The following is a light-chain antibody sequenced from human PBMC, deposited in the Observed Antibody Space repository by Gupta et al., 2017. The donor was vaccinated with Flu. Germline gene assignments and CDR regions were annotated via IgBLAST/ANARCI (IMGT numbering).Light chain of an antibody. CDR1: SIDVGVYDS. V-gene: IGLV2-14*01. J-gene: IGLJ1*01. CDR2: EVS. Sequence: SITSSWTGSSIDVGVYDSVSWYQQDPGKTHNLMIYEVSNRAAGVSIRVSDSKSGNTASLTISGPQDEDEANYYCTAYASSSHYVFGTGTKFTVL. CDR3: TAYASSSHYV.